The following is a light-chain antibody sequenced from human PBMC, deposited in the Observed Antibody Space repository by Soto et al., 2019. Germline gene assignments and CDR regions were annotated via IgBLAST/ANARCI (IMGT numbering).Light chain of an antibody. Sequence: DIQMTQSPSSLSASVGDRVTITCQAPEDINSYLIWYQQKPGRAPKLLIYDAYNLETGVPSRFTGSGSGTDFFLTISNLQPGDAATYYCQQYDNLPRATFGPGTRVEIK. V-gene: IGKV1-33*01. CDR2: DAY. CDR1: EDINSY. J-gene: IGKJ3*01. CDR3: QQYDNLPRAT.